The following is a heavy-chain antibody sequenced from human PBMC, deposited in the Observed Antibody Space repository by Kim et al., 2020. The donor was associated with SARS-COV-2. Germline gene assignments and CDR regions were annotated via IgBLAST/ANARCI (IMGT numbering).Heavy chain of an antibody. Sequence: KTDGRTEDYVEPVKGRFTISRDDAKNTLFLQMSSLKAEDTGVYYCTTVSERWGQGTLVTVSS. CDR2: KTDGRTE. J-gene: IGHJ4*02. V-gene: IGHV3-15*01. CDR3: TTVSER. D-gene: IGHD3-16*01.